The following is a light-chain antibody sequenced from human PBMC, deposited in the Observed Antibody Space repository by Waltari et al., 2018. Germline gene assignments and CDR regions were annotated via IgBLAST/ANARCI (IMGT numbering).Light chain of an antibody. V-gene: IGKV1-12*01. CDR3: QQVNSFPRT. Sequence: DIQMTQSPSSVSASVGDRVTPTCRASQDISSRLAWYQQKPGKAPKLLIFDASSLHSGVPSRFSGRGSGTDFTLTIRSLQPEDFATYYCQQVNSFPRTFGQGTKVEVK. CDR1: QDISSR. CDR2: DAS. J-gene: IGKJ1*01.